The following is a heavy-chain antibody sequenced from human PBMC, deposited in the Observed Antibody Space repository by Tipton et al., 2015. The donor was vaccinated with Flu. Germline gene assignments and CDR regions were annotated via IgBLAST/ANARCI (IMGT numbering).Heavy chain of an antibody. V-gene: IGHV4-39*01. CDR2: ILYSGST. D-gene: IGHD6-19*01. J-gene: IGHJ4*02. CDR1: GGSISSSSYY. CDR3: AGRVAVAAHFDY. Sequence: TLSLTCTVSGGSISSSSYYWGWIRQPPGKGREWIGSILYSGSTYYNPSLKSRVTISVDTSKNQFSLKLSSVTAADTAVYYGAGRVAVAAHFDYWGQGTLVTVSS.